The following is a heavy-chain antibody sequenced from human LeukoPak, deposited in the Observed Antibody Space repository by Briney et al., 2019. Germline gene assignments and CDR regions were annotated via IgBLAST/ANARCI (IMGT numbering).Heavy chain of an antibody. J-gene: IGHJ4*02. D-gene: IGHD6-6*01. V-gene: IGHV3-21*04. CDR1: GFTFSSYS. Sequence: PGGSLRLSCAASGFTFSSYSMNWVRQAPGKGLEWVSSISSSSSYIYYADSVKGRFTISRDNAKNSLYLQMNSLRAEDTAVYYCAKDRGEEYSSDYWGQGTLVTVSS. CDR2: ISSSSSYI. CDR3: AKDRGEEYSSDY.